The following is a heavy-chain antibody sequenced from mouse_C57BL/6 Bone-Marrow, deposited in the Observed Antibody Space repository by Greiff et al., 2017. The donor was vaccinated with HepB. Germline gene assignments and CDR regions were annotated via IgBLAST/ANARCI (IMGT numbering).Heavy chain of an antibody. CDR1: GYTFTSYW. V-gene: IGHV1-55*01. Sequence: QVQLQQPGAELVKPGASVKMSCKASGYTFTSYWITWVKQRPGQGLEWIGDIYPGSGSTNYNEKFKSKATLTVDTSSSTAYMQLSSLTSEDSAVYYGARHFITAVVAALDYWGQGTTLTVSS. D-gene: IGHD1-1*01. CDR3: ARHFITAVVAALDY. CDR2: IYPGSGST. J-gene: IGHJ2*01.